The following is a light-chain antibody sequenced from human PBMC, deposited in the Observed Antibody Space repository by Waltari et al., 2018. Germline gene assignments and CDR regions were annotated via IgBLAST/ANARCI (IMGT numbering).Light chain of an antibody. CDR3: QESYSTAYN. J-gene: IGKJ2*01. CDR1: QSISND. CDR2: EAT. V-gene: IGKV1-39*01. Sequence: DIQLTQSPSSLSASAGASVTITCRASQSISNDLNWYQHKAGKAPKVLIYEATTLQSGAPSRFSGSGSGTEFTLTISSLQPEDFATYYCQESYSTAYNFGQGTKLEIK.